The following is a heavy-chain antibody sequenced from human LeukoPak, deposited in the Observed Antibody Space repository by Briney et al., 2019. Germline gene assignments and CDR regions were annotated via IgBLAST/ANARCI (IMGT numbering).Heavy chain of an antibody. CDR2: IYYSGST. V-gene: IGHV4-39*07. D-gene: IGHD3-22*01. J-gene: IGHJ4*02. CDR1: GGSISSSSYY. Sequence: SETLSLTCTVSGGSISSSSYYWGWIRQPPGKGLEWIGSIYYSGSTYYNPSLKSRVTISVDTSKNQFSLKLSSVTAEDTAVYYCARDHRYDSSGYYGRTFTSPPGYWGQGTLVTVSS. CDR3: ARDHRYDSSGYYGRTFTSPPGY.